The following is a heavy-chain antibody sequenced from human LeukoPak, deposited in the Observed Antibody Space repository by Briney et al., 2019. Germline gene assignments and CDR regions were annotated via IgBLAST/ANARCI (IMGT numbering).Heavy chain of an antibody. Sequence: SETLSLTCTVSGGSISSSSYYWGWIRQPPGKALEWIGSIYYSGSTYYNPSLKSRVTISVDTSKNQFSLKLSSVTAADTAVYYCASRGIYYYGSGGYLSWFDPWGQGTLVTVSS. CDR3: ASRGIYYYGSGGYLSWFDP. CDR2: IYYSGST. CDR1: GGSISSSSYY. J-gene: IGHJ5*02. V-gene: IGHV4-39*01. D-gene: IGHD3-10*01.